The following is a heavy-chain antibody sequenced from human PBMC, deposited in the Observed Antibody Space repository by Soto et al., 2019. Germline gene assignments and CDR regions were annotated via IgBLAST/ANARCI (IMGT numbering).Heavy chain of an antibody. CDR2: INDSGST. Sequence: SETLSLTCAVYGWCFSVYYWSWIRQPSGRGLEWIGEINDSGSTNYNPCLKSRVTISVDTSKNQFSLKLSSVTAADTAVYYCARGGDVVVPAAIRFEVVAATPGDAFDIWGQGTMVT. D-gene: IGHD2-2*02. V-gene: IGHV4-34*01. CDR3: ARGGDVVVPAAIRFEVVAATPGDAFDI. J-gene: IGHJ3*02. CDR1: GWCFSVYY.